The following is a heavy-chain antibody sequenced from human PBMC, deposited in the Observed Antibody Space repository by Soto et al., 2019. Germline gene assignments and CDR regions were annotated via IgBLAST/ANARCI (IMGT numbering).Heavy chain of an antibody. Sequence: ASVKVSCKASGYTFTSYAMHWVRQAPGQRLEWMGWINAGNGNTKYSQKFQGRVTITRDTSASTAYMELSSLRSEDTAVYYCARARGEGIAARQYFQHWGQGTLVTVSS. J-gene: IGHJ1*01. CDR2: INAGNGNT. CDR1: GYTFTSYA. D-gene: IGHD6-6*01. CDR3: ARARGEGIAARQYFQH. V-gene: IGHV1-3*01.